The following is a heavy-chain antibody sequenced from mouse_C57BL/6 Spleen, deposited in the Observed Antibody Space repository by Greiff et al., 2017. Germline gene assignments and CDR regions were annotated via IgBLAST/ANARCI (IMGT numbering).Heavy chain of an antibody. Sequence: VQLKESGAELVRPGASVKLSCTASGFNIKDAYMHWVKQRPEQGLEWIGWIDPENGDTEYASKFQGKATITADTSSNTAYLQLSSLTSEDTAVYYCTTQTAQATVDYWGQGTTLTVSS. V-gene: IGHV14-4*01. D-gene: IGHD3-2*02. J-gene: IGHJ2*01. CDR1: GFNIKDAY. CDR2: IDPENGDT. CDR3: TTQTAQATVDY.